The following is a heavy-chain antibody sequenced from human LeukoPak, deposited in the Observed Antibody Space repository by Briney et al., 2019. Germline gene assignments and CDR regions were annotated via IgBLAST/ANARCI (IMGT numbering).Heavy chain of an antibody. CDR2: ISGSGGST. CDR1: GFTFSSYA. V-gene: IGHV3-23*01. D-gene: IGHD3-16*01. Sequence: GGSLRLSCAASGFTFSSYAMSWVRQAPGKGLVWVSAISGSGGSTYYADSVKGRFTISRDNSKNTLYLQMNSLRAEDTAVYYCAKGGGYASSPFDYRGQGTLVTVSS. CDR3: AKGGGYASSPFDY. J-gene: IGHJ4*02.